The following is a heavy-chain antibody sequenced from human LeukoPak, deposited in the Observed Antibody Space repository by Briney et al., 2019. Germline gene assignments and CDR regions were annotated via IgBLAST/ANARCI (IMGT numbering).Heavy chain of an antibody. Sequence: GGSLRLSCAASGFTFSTYSMSWVRLAPGKGLEWVSGISGSGANTYYADSVKGRFTISRDNSKNTLYLQMNSLRAEDTAVFYCAKYPASGGYFYYWGQGTLVTGSS. CDR3: AKYPASGGYFYY. CDR1: GFTFSTYS. D-gene: IGHD2-8*02. CDR2: ISGSGANT. V-gene: IGHV3-23*01. J-gene: IGHJ4*01.